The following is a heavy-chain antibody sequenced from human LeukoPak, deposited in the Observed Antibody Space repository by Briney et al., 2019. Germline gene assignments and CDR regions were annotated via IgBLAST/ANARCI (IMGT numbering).Heavy chain of an antibody. V-gene: IGHV3-9*01. CDR2: ISWNGETI. D-gene: IGHD3-16*01. CDR1: GFTFSSYA. J-gene: IGHJ4*02. CDR3: VKDATGYYEHSAPEK. Sequence: GGSLRLSCAASGFTFSSYAMSWVRQAPGKGLEWVSSISWNGETIGYADSVRGRFTISRDNTKNSLHLQMNSLRTEDTAFYYCVKDATGYYEHSAPEKWGQGTLVTVSS.